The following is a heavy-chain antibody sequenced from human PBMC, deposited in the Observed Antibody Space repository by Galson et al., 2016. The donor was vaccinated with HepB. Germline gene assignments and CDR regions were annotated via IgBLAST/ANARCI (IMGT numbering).Heavy chain of an antibody. J-gene: IGHJ3*02. D-gene: IGHD1-26*01. Sequence: SLRLSCAASGFTFSLYAMNWVRQAPGKGPEWVSYIHTTTGNIYYADSVKGRFTISRDNAKNLLYLQMNSLRDEDTAVYYCAKFQYNERVVAFDIWGQGTMVTVSS. CDR2: IHTTTGNI. CDR1: GFTFSLYA. CDR3: AKFQYNERVVAFDI. V-gene: IGHV3-48*02.